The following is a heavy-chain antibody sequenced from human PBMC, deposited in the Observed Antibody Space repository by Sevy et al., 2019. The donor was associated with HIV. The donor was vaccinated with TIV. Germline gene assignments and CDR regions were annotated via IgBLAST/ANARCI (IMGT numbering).Heavy chain of an antibody. D-gene: IGHD6-13*01. J-gene: IGHJ4*02. V-gene: IGHV1-2*06. CDR1: GYIFPDYY. CDR3: AKYGTTAAAHFDS. Sequence: ASVKVSCKTSGYIFPDYYLHWVRQAPGQGLEWMGRIDPDSGATNYAQNFQGRVTMTRDTSITTAYMEVSGLRSDDTAVYYCAKYGTTAAAHFDSWGQGTLVTVSS. CDR2: IDPDSGAT.